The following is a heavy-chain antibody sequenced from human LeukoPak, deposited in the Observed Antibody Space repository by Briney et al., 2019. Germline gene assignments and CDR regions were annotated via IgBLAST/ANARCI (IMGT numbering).Heavy chain of an antibody. J-gene: IGHJ5*02. D-gene: IGHD3-10*01. V-gene: IGHV1-18*01. CDR1: GYTFTSYG. Sequence: VASVKVSCKASGYTFTSYGISWVRQAPGQGLEWMGWISAYNGNTNYAQKLQGRVTMTTDTSTSTAYMELRSLRSDDTAVYYCARSPTLLPYFGELVPWGQGTLVTVSS. CDR2: ISAYNGNT. CDR3: ARSPTLLPYFGELVP.